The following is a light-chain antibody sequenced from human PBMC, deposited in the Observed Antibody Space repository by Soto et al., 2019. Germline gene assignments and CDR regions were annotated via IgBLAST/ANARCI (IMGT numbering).Light chain of an antibody. CDR2: EVS. CDR3: SSYTSSSTLV. Sequence: QFALTQPASVSGSPGQRITISCSGTSSDVGGYNYVSWYQQHPGKAPKIMIYEVSNRPSGVSNRFSGSKSGNTASLTNSGLQSEDEADYYCSSYTSSSTLVFGGGTKLTVL. V-gene: IGLV2-14*01. CDR1: SSDVGGYNY. J-gene: IGLJ2*01.